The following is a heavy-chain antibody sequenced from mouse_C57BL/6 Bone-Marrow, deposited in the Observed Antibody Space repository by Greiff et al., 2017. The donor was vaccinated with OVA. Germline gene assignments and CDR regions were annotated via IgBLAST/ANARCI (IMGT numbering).Heavy chain of an antibody. V-gene: IGHV14-4*01. D-gene: IGHD1-1*02. CDR3: TTYGLFDY. CDR2: IDPENGDT. J-gene: IGHJ2*01. CDR1: GFNIKDDY. Sequence: LVESGAELVRPGASVKLSCTASGFNIKDDYMHWVKQRPEQGLEWIGWIDPENGDTEYASKFQGKATITADTSSNTAYLQLSSLTSEDTAVYYCTTYGLFDYWGQGTTLTVSS.